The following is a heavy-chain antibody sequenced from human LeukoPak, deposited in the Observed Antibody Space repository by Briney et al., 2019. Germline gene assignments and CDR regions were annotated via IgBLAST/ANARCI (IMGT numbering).Heavy chain of an antibody. D-gene: IGHD5-24*01. CDR1: GYSFSSYW. CDR2: INPGNSDI. CDR3: ARHLDGYNPFDY. V-gene: IGHV5-51*01. J-gene: IGHJ4*02. Sequence: KVGESLKISCKGPGYSFSSYWIAWVRQMPGKGLEYMGIINPGNSDIRYSPSFQGQVTISADKSISTAYLEWSSLKASDTAMYYCARHLDGYNPFDYWGQGTPVTVSS.